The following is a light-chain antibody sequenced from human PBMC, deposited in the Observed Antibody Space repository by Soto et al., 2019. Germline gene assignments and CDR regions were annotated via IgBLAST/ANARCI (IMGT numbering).Light chain of an antibody. Sequence: QSALTQPPSVSGSPGQSVTISCTGTSSDVGSYNRVSWYQQPPGTAPKLMIYEVSNRPSGVPDRFSGSKSGNTASLTISGLQAEDEAESYCSSYTSSTTYVFGTGTKVTV. V-gene: IGLV2-18*02. J-gene: IGLJ1*01. CDR3: SSYTSSTTYV. CDR2: EVS. CDR1: SSDVGSYNR.